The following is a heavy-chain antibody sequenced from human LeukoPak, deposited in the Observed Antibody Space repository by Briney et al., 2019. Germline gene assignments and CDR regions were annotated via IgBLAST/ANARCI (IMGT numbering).Heavy chain of an antibody. CDR3: ARDQYDTWSRRGNFDS. Sequence: GGSLRLSCAASGFTFSSYSMNWVRQAPGKGLEWVANIKLDGSGKNYVDSVKGRFTISRDDTKNSLYLQMNSLRVEDTAVFYCARDQYDTWSRRGNFDSWGQGTLVIVSS. D-gene: IGHD3-3*01. V-gene: IGHV3-7*03. CDR1: GFTFSSYS. J-gene: IGHJ4*02. CDR2: IKLDGSGK.